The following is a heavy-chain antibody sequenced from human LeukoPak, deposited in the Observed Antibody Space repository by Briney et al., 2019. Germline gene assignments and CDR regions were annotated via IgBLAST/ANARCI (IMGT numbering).Heavy chain of an antibody. CDR3: VRAWRTWGAVAPGPDY. CDR2: ISGSGGST. V-gene: IGHV3-23*01. J-gene: IGHJ4*02. Sequence: GGSLRLSCAASGFTFSSYAMNWVRQAPGKGLEWVSGISGSGGSTYYADSVKGRFTISRDNSKNTLYLQMSSLRAVDTAVYYCVRAWRTWGAVAPGPDYWGQGTLVTVSS. CDR1: GFTFSSYA. D-gene: IGHD6-19*01.